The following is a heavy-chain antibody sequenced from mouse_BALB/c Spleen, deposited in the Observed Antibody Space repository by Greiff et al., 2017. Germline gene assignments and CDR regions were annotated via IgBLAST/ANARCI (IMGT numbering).Heavy chain of an antibody. CDR1: GFAFSSYD. CDR2: ISSGGGST. Sequence: EVMLVESGGGLVKPGGSLKLSCAASGFAFSSYDMSWVRQTPEKRLEWVAYISSGGGSTYYPDTVKGRFTISRDNAKNTLYLQMSSLKSEDTAMYYCARQLGLRYFDVWGAGTTVTVSS. V-gene: IGHV5-12-1*01. J-gene: IGHJ1*01. D-gene: IGHD3-1*01. CDR3: ARQLGLRYFDV.